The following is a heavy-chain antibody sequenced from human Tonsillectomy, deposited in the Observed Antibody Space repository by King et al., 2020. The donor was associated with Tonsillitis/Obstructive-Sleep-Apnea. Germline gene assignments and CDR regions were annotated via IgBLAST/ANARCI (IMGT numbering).Heavy chain of an antibody. CDR1: GFTFSSYG. Sequence: VQLVESGGGVVQPGRSLRLSCAASGFTFSSYGMHWVRQAPGKGLEWVAVISYDGSNKYYADSVKGRFTISRDNSKNTLYLQMNSLRAEDTAVYYCANGNDVDIVATRLDFDIWGQGTMVTVSS. CDR2: ISYDGSNK. D-gene: IGHD5-12*01. V-gene: IGHV3-30*18. J-gene: IGHJ3*02. CDR3: ANGNDVDIVATRLDFDI.